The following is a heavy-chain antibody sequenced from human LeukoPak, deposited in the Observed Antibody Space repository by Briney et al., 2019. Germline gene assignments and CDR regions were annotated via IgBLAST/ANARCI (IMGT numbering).Heavy chain of an antibody. CDR3: ARYGETGTTGDYFDY. V-gene: IGHV4-4*09. CDR2: IYTSGST. J-gene: IGHJ4*02. CDR1: GGSISSYY. Sequence: SETLSLTCTVSGGSISSYYWSWIRQPPGKGLEWIGYIYTSGSTNYNPSLKSRVTISVDTSKNQFSLKLSSVTAADTAVYYCARYGETGTTGDYFDYWDQGTLVAVSS. D-gene: IGHD1-7*01.